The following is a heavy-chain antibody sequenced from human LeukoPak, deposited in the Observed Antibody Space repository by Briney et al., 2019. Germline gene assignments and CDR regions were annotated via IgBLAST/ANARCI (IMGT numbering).Heavy chain of an antibody. V-gene: IGHV1-2*02. J-gene: IGHJ4*02. D-gene: IGHD1-7*01. CDR2: INPNSGGT. CDR3: ARRGITGTTGDFDY. CDR1: GYTFTGYY. Sequence: ASVKVSCKASGYTFTGYYMHWVRQAPGQGLEWMGWINPNSGGTNYAQKFQGRVTMTRDTSISTAYTELSRLRSDDTAVYYCARRGITGTTGDFDYWGQGTLVTVSS.